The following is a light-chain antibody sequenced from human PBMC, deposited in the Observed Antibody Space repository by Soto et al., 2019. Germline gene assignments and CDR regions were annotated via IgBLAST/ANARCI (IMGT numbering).Light chain of an antibody. CDR1: QTINSN. V-gene: IGKV3-15*01. CDR3: QQYHNWPPQYT. Sequence: EIVMTQSPATLSVSPGERVTVSCRASQTINSNLAWYQQKPGQAPRLLIHGASTRATGVPARFSGSGSGTEFTLTISSLQSEDFAVYYCQQYHNWPPQYTFGQGTKLQI. J-gene: IGKJ2*01. CDR2: GAS.